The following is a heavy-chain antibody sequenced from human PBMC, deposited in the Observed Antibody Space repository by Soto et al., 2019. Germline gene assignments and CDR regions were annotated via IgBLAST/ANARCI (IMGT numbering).Heavy chain of an antibody. V-gene: IGHV1-18*01. CDR3: ARGVFYSSGWYPNDYYYYYGMDV. J-gene: IGHJ6*02. CDR1: GYTFTSYG. Sequence: ASVKVSCKTSGYTFTSYGISWVRQAPGQGLEWMGWITTDKGKTNYAQKFQGRVTMTTDTSTSTAYMELRSLRSDDTAVYYCARGVFYSSGWYPNDYYYYYGMDVWG. D-gene: IGHD6-19*01. CDR2: ITTDKGKT.